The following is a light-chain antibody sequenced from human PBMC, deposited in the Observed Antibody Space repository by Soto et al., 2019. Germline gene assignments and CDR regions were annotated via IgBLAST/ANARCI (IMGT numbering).Light chain of an antibody. J-gene: IGKJ4*01. V-gene: IGKV3-20*01. CDR3: PEYGSSLGLT. CDR1: QSVSNNY. CDR2: GAS. Sequence: EIVLTQSPGTLSLSPGEIATLSCRASQSVSNNYLAWYQQKPGQAPRLLIYGASNRATGIPDRFSGSGSGTDFTLTISMLEPEDFAVYYCPEYGSSLGLTFGGGTKVEI.